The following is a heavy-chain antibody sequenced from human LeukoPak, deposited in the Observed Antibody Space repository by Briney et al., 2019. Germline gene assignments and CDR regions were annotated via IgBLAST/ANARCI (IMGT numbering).Heavy chain of an antibody. CDR2: INAGNGNT. CDR1: GYTFTSYA. J-gene: IGHJ4*02. D-gene: IGHD6-25*01. V-gene: IGHV1-3*01. Sequence: ASVKVSCKASGYTFTSYAMHWVRQAPGQRLEWMGWINAGNGNTKYSQKFQGRVTITRDTSASTVYMDLSSLRSEDTAVYYCARGYTSGWALDYWGQGTLVTVSS. CDR3: ARGYTSGWALDY.